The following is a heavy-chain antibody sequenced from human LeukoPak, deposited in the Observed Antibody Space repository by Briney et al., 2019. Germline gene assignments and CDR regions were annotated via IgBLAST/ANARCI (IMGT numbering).Heavy chain of an antibody. CDR1: GYSISSASY. Sequence: PSETLSLTCAVSGYSISSASYWGWIRQPPGKGLEWIGNIYHSGSPYYNPSLKSRVTISVDTSKNQFSLKLSSATAADTAVYYCARELRNNWFDPWGQGTLVTVSS. CDR3: ARELRNNWFDP. J-gene: IGHJ5*02. D-gene: IGHD3-3*01. CDR2: IYHSGSP. V-gene: IGHV4-38-2*02.